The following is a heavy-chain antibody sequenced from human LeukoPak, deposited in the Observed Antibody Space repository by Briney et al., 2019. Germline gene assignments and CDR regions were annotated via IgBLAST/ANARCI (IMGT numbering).Heavy chain of an antibody. CDR2: IKQDGSEK. V-gene: IGHV3-7*01. Sequence: GGSLRLSCAASGYRFINNWMIWVRQAPGKGLEWVANIKQDGSEKYYVDSVKVRFTISIDNAKSSLYLQMSSLRAEDTAIYYCARDRVGASDAFDVWGQGTLVTVSS. CDR1: GYRFINNW. J-gene: IGHJ3*01. D-gene: IGHD4/OR15-4a*01. CDR3: ARDRVGASDAFDV.